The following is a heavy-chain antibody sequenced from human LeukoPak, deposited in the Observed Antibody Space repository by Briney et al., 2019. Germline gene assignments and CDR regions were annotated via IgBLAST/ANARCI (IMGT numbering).Heavy chain of an antibody. V-gene: IGHV4-30-2*03. J-gene: IGHJ4*02. D-gene: IGHD6-25*01. CDR1: GGSLSSGGYS. CDR2: IYYSGST. CDR3: ARHPAAAPRYYFDY. Sequence: SQTLSLTCAVSGGSLSSGGYSWSWLRQPPGTGLEWLGSIYYSGSTYYNPSLKSRVTISVDTSKNQFSLKLSSVTAADTAVYYCARHPAAAPRYYFDYWGQGTLVTVSS.